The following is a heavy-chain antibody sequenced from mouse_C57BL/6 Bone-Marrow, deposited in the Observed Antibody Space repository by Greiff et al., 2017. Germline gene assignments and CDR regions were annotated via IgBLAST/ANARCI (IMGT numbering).Heavy chain of an antibody. J-gene: IGHJ2*01. CDR2: IYPGSGST. D-gene: IGHD1-1*01. V-gene: IGHV1-55*01. Sequence: VKLQQPGAELVKPGASVKMSCKASGYTFTSYWITWVKQRPGQGLEWIGDIYPGSGSTNYNEKFKSKATLTVDTSSSTAYMQLSSLTSEDSAVYYCARRGYYGSSPDYWGQGTTLTVSS. CDR1: GYTFTSYW. CDR3: ARRGYYGSSPDY.